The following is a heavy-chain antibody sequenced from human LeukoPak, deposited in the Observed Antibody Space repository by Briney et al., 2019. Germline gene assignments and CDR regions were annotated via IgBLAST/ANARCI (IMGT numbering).Heavy chain of an antibody. CDR2: IIPIFGTA. D-gene: IGHD6-19*01. J-gene: IGHJ4*02. CDR1: GGTFSSYA. CDR3: ARQQAGGWYVGSGYYFDY. V-gene: IGHV1-69*13. Sequence: GASVKVSCKASGGTFSSYAISWVRQAPGQGLEWMGGIIPIFGTANYAQKFQGRVTITADESTSTAYMELSSLRSEDTAVYYCARQQAGGWYVGSGYYFDYWGQGTLVTVSS.